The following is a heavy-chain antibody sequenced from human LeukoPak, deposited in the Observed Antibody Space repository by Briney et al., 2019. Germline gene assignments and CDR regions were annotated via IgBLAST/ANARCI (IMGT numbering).Heavy chain of an antibody. CDR1: GFTFSSYS. CDR3: ARDPAGGAYDL. Sequence: GGSLRLSCAASGFTFSSYSMNWVRQAPGKGLEWVSYISSSSSTIYYADSVKGRFTISRDNSKNTLYLQMNSLRAEDTAVYYCARDPAGGAYDLWGHGTMVTVSS. V-gene: IGHV3-48*01. CDR2: ISSSSSTI. J-gene: IGHJ3*01.